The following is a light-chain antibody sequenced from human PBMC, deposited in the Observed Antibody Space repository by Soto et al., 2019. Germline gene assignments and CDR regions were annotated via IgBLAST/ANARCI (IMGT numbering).Light chain of an antibody. V-gene: IGLV2-14*01. J-gene: IGLJ1*01. CDR1: SSDVGGYNY. Sequence: QSALTQPASVSGSPGQSITISCTGTSSDVGGYNYVSWYQQHPCKAPKLMIYDVSIRPSGVSHRFSGSKSGNTASLTISGLLAEDEADYYCSSYTSSTTLYVFGTGTKLTVL. CDR3: SSYTSSTTLYV. CDR2: DVS.